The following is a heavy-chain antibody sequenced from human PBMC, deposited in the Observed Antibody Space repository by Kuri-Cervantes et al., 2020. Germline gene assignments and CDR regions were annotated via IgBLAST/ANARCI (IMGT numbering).Heavy chain of an antibody. J-gene: IGHJ4*02. CDR1: GGSFSGYY. CDR2: INHSGST. V-gene: IGHV4-34*01. D-gene: IGHD3-9*01. CDR3: ARDSLIDVYDILTGYSQKTFDY. Sequence: GSLRLSCAVYGGSFSGYYWSWIRQPPGKGLEWIGEINHSGSTNYNPFLESRVTMSVDTSKNQFSLTLISVTAADTAVYYCARDSLIDVYDILTGYSQKTFDYWGQGTLVTVSS.